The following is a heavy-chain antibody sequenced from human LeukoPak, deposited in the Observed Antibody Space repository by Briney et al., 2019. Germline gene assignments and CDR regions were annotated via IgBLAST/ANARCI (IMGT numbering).Heavy chain of an antibody. V-gene: IGHV3-20*04. Sequence: GGSLRLSCAASGFTFDDYGMSWVRQAPGKGLEWVSGINWNGGSIGYADSVKGRFTISRDNAKNSLYLQMNSLRAEDTALYYCAKDQRFGESMYYFDYWGQGTLVTVSS. D-gene: IGHD3-10*01. CDR3: AKDQRFGESMYYFDY. CDR2: INWNGGSI. CDR1: GFTFDDYG. J-gene: IGHJ4*02.